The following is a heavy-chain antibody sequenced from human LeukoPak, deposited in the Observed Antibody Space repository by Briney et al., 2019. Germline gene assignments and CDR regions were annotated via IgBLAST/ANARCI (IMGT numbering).Heavy chain of an antibody. CDR2: IKQDGTEK. CDR1: GFSFNYFW. J-gene: IGHJ4*02. CDR3: TATRDKYVWGSYLSDH. Sequence: GSLRLSCAASGFSFNYFWMSWVRQAPGKGLEWVANIKQDGTEKYYADSVKGRFTISRDNSKNSLYLQMNSLRAEDTAFYYCTATRDKYVWGSYLSDHWGQGTLVTVSS. D-gene: IGHD3-16*02. V-gene: IGHV3-7*03.